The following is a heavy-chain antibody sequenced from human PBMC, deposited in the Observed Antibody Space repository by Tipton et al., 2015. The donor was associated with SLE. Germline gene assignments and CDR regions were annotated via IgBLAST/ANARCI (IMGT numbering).Heavy chain of an antibody. V-gene: IGHV3-30*04. J-gene: IGHJ4*02. D-gene: IGHD3-22*01. Sequence: SLRLSCAASGFTFSSYAMHWVRQAPGKGLEWVAVISYDGSNKYYADSVKGRFTISRDNSKNTLYLPMNSLRAEDTAVYYCATDPSYDSSGYFDYWGQGTLVTVSS. CDR1: GFTFSSYA. CDR3: ATDPSYDSSGYFDY. CDR2: ISYDGSNK.